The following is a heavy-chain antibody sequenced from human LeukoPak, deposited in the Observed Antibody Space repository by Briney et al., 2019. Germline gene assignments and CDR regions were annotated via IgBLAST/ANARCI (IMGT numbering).Heavy chain of an antibody. CDR1: GGSFSGHY. D-gene: IGHD3-10*01. V-gene: IGHV4-34*01. CDR2: INHSGST. Sequence: SETLSLTCAVYGGSFSGHYWSWIRQPPGKGLEWIGEINHSGSTNYNPSLKSRVTISVDASKNQFSLKLSSVTAADTAVYYCATDDRNYYGSGSYPGLFDYWGQGTLVTVSS. J-gene: IGHJ4*02. CDR3: ATDDRNYYGSGSYPGLFDY.